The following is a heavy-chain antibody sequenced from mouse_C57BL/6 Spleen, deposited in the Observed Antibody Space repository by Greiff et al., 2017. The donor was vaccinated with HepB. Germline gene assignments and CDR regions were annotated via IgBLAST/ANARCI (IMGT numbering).Heavy chain of an antibody. CDR2: IYPGDGDT. J-gene: IGHJ3*01. D-gene: IGHD1-1*01. CDR3: ARRDGSSYGWFAY. Sequence: QVQLKQSGPELVKPGASVKISCKASGYAFSSSWMNWVKQRPGKGLEWIGRIYPGDGDTNYNGKFKGKATLTADKSSSTAYMRLSSLTSEDSAVYFCARRDGSSYGWFAYWGQGTLVTVSA. CDR1: GYAFSSSW. V-gene: IGHV1-82*01.